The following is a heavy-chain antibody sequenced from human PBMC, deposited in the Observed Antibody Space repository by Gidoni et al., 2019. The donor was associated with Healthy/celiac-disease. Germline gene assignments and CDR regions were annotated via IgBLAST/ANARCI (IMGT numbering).Heavy chain of an antibody. CDR1: GSTSSSYS. J-gene: IGHJ3*02. V-gene: IGHV3-21*01. D-gene: IGHD3-16*01. CDR2: ISSSSSYI. CDR3: ARDLYDYVWGSGLMLPDI. Sequence: EVQLVESGGGLVKPGGSLRLSCAASGSTSSSYSMNWVRQAPGQGLEWVSSISSSSSYIYYADSVKGRFTISRDNAKNSLYLQMNSLRAEDTAVYYCARDLYDYVWGSGLMLPDIWGQGTMVTVSS.